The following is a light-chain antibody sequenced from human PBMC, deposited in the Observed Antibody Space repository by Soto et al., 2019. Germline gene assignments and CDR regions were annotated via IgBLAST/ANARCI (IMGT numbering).Light chain of an antibody. CDR3: QQAKSFTPT. J-gene: IGKJ5*01. V-gene: IGKV1D-12*01. CDR1: QGISRW. Sequence: IQTTQSTSSLSASVGDRVTITCWYSQGISRWLAWYQQKPGKAPKLPIYAASSLQSGVPSRFSGSGSGTDFTLTISSLKHEDFATYDCQQAKSFTPTSGQGTRLEIK. CDR2: AAS.